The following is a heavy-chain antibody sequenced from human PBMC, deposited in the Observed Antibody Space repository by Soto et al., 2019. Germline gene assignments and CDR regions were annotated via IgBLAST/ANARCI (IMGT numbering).Heavy chain of an antibody. CDR3: AKDPDSFLDY. D-gene: IGHD2-21*01. J-gene: IGHJ4*02. CDR1: GFTFSSYG. V-gene: IGHV3-30*18. CDR2: ISYDGSSK. Sequence: QVQLVESGGGVVQSGTSLRLSCAASGFTFSSYGMHWVRQAPGKGLEWVAVISYDGSSKYYTDSVKGRFTISRDKSKNTLYLQMNTLRAEDTAVYYCAKDPDSFLDYWGQGTLVTVSS.